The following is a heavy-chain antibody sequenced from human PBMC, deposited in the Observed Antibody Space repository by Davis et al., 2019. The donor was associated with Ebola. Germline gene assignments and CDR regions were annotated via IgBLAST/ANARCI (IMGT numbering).Heavy chain of an antibody. CDR3: ARGTHINMMVFDCFDI. D-gene: IGHD3-22*01. CDR2: ISSSSGYT. Sequence: PGGSLRLSCAASGFTFSDYYMNWSRQAPGKGLEWVASISSSSGYTNYADSVKGRFTLSRDEAKYSLYLQMTSLRAEDTAVYYCARGTHINMMVFDCFDIWGQGTMVTVSS. J-gene: IGHJ3*02. V-gene: IGHV3-11*06. CDR1: GFTFSDYY.